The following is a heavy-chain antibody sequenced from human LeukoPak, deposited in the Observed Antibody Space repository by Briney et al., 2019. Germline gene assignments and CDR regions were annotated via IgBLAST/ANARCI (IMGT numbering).Heavy chain of an antibody. CDR3: ARDRYYYDSSGYRGFDY. CDR2: IYTSGST. V-gene: IGHV4-61*02. Sequence: SETLSLTCTVSGGSISSRSYYWSWIRQPAGKGLEWIGRIYTSGSTNYNPSLKSRVTISVDTSKNQFSLKLSSVTAADTAVYYCARDRYYYDSSGYRGFDYWGQGTLVTVSS. CDR1: GGSISSRSYY. D-gene: IGHD3-22*01. J-gene: IGHJ4*02.